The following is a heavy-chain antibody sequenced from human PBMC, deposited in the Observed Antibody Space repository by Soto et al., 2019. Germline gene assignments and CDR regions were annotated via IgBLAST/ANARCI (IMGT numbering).Heavy chain of an antibody. D-gene: IGHD3-10*01. J-gene: IGHJ6*02. Sequence: GGSLRLSCAASGFTFSSYAMSWVRQAPGKGLEWVSAISGSGGSTYYADSVKGRFTISRDNSKNTLYLQMNSLRAEDTAVYYCARGGVITPYYYYGMDVWGQGTTVTVSS. CDR2: ISGSGGST. CDR3: ARGGVITPYYYYGMDV. V-gene: IGHV3-23*01. CDR1: GFTFSSYA.